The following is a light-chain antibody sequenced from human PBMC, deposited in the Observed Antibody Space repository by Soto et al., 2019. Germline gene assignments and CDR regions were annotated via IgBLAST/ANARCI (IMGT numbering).Light chain of an antibody. V-gene: IGLV2-14*01. J-gene: IGLJ1*01. CDR3: CSFTSITTYV. CDR1: SSDVGAYNY. CDR2: EVS. Sequence: QSVLTQPASVSGSLGQSITISCTGTSSDVGAYNYVSWYQQQPGKAPKLTISEVSNRPSGVSNRFSGSKSGNTASLIISGLQAEDEADYYCCSFTSITTYVFGTGTKVTVL.